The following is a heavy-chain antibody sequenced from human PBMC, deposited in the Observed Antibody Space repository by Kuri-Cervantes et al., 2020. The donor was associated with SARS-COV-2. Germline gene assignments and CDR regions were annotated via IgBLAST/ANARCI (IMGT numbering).Heavy chain of an antibody. D-gene: IGHD3-22*01. CDR1: GGSLSGYS. CDR2: IYHSGFT. V-gene: IGHV4-38-2*02. CDR3: ARRRYYDSSGYYDGFDAFDI. J-gene: IGHJ3*02. Sequence: GSLRLSCTVSGGSLSGYSWSWIRQPPGKRLEWIGSIYHSGFTTYNPSLRSRVTISADTSKNQFSLKLSSVTAADTAVYYCARRRYYDSSGYYDGFDAFDIWGQGTMVTVSS.